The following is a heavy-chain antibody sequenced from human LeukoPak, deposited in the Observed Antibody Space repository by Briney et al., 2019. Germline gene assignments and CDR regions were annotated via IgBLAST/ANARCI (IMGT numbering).Heavy chain of an antibody. Sequence: PGGSLRLSCAASRFTFSSYAMSWVRQAPGKGLEWVSAISGSGGSTYYAGSVKGRSTISRDNSKNTLYLQMNDLRAEDTAVYYCAKERIGFWSGALDYWGQGTLVTVSS. CDR1: RFTFSSYA. CDR2: ISGSGGST. J-gene: IGHJ4*02. V-gene: IGHV3-23*01. CDR3: AKERIGFWSGALDY. D-gene: IGHD3-3*01.